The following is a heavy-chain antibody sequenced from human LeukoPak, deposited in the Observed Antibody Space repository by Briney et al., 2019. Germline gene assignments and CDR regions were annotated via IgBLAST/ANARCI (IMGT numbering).Heavy chain of an antibody. V-gene: IGHV3-48*03. J-gene: IGHJ4*02. CDR1: GFTFSSYE. Sequence: GGSLRLSCAASGFTFSSYEMNWVRQAPGKGLEWVSYISSSGSTIYYEDSVKGRFTISRDNAKNSLYLQMNSLRAEDTAVYDCARVVVRGVHNQLDYWGQGTLVTVSS. CDR2: ISSSGSTI. D-gene: IGHD3-10*01. CDR3: ARVVVRGVHNQLDY.